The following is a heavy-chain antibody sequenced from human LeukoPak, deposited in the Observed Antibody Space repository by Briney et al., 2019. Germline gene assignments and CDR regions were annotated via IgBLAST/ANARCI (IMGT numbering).Heavy chain of an antibody. CDR1: GGSFSSYS. V-gene: IGHV1-69*13. CDR2: IIPLFGTA. CDR3: ATSLIDDSGYYVY. J-gene: IGHJ4*02. D-gene: IGHD3-22*01. Sequence: ASVKVSCKASGGSFSSYSINWVRQAPGQGLEWMGGIIPLFGTANYAQKFRGRVTITADESTSTASMELSSLKSEDTAVYYCATSLIDDSGYYVYWGQGTLVTVSS.